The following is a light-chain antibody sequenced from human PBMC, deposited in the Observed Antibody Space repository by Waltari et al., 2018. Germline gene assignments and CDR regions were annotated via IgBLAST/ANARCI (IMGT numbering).Light chain of an antibody. CDR3: GTWESSLSAWV. CDR2: DKN. J-gene: IGLJ3*02. V-gene: IGLV1-51*01. Sequence: QSVLTQPPSVSAAPGQKVTISCSGSSSKIGNNYVSWYQQLPGTAPQLLIYDKNRSPSGIPARFTGSKSATSATLGITGLQTGDEADYYCGTWESSLSAWVFGGGTKLTVL. CDR1: SSKIGNNY.